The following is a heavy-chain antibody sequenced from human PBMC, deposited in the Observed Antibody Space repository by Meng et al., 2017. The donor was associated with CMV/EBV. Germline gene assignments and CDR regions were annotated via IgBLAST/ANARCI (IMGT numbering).Heavy chain of an antibody. V-gene: IGHV3-38-3*01. CDR2: ISGGST. CDR3: KKVSPTETPHGGQRVDV. Sequence: GGSLRLSCAASGFTVSSNEMSWVRQAPGKGLEWVSSISGGSTYYADSRKGRFTISRDNSKNTLHLQMNSLRAEDTAVYYFKKVSPTETPHGGQRVDVWGQGTTVTVSS. D-gene: IGHD4-23*01. J-gene: IGHJ6*02. CDR1: GFTVSSNE.